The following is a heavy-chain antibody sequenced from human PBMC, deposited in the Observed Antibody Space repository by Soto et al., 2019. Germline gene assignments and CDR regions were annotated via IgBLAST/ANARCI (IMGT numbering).Heavy chain of an antibody. J-gene: IGHJ3*02. CDR3: AKATATGGGAFDI. D-gene: IGHD2-8*02. V-gene: IGHV3-23*01. CDR2: ILVDGRT. Sequence: GGSLRLSCAASGFTFSSYAMSWVRQAPGKGLEWVSTILVDGRTFYVDSVKGRFTIFRDSSQNTVYLQMNSLTAGDTALYYCAKATATGGGAFDICGQGTKVTVSS. CDR1: GFTFSSYA.